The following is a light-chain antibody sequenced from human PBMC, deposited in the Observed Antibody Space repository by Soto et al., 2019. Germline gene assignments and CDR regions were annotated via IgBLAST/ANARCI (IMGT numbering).Light chain of an antibody. CDR2: GVS. CDR1: QSVSSTL. V-gene: IGKV3-20*01. J-gene: IGKJ1*01. Sequence: ELVLTQSPVALSLSSGERATLSCRASQSVSSTLLTWYQQKPGQAPRLLIYGVSSRATGIPDRFSGSGSGTAFALAISRVEPEDFAVYFCQHYGDSSWTCGQGSRVEIK. CDR3: QHYGDSSWT.